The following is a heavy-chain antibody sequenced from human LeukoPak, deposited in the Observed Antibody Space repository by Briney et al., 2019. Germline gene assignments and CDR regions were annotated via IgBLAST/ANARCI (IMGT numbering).Heavy chain of an antibody. Sequence: GGSLRLSCAASGFTFSSYWMSWVRQAPGKGLEWASSISSGSTYMYYADSVKGRFTISRDNAKNSMYLQMNSLRAEDTAVYYCGRVGGRSKAAKGDAFDIWGQGTMVTVSS. J-gene: IGHJ3*02. CDR2: ISSGSTYM. D-gene: IGHD6-6*01. CDR3: GRVGGRSKAAKGDAFDI. V-gene: IGHV3-21*01. CDR1: GFTFSSYW.